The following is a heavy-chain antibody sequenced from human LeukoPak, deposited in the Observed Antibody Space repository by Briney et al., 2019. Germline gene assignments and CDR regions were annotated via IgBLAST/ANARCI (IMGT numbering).Heavy chain of an antibody. CDR2: ISGSGGST. Sequence: GGSLRLSCAASGFTFSSYAMSWVRQAPGKGLEWVSAISGSGGSTYYADSVKGRFTISRDNSKNTLYLQMNSLRAEETAIYYCAKEYTGTFSPFPSYFDNWGQGTLVTVSS. CDR3: AKEYTGTFSPFPSYFDN. J-gene: IGHJ4*02. D-gene: IGHD1-26*01. V-gene: IGHV3-23*01. CDR1: GFTFSSYA.